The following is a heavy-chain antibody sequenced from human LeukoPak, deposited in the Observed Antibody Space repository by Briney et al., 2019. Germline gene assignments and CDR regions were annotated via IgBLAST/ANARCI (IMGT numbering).Heavy chain of an antibody. CDR1: GYSMRSGYY. CDR3: ARQTGSGLFILP. D-gene: IGHD3/OR15-3a*01. Sequence: SETLSLTCTVSGYSMRSGYYWGWIRQPPGKGLEWIGSIYHTGSSYYNPSLKSRVTISVDTSKNQFSLKLSSVTAADTAVYYCARQTGSGLFILPGGQGTLVTVSS. V-gene: IGHV4-38-2*02. CDR2: IYHTGSS. J-gene: IGHJ4*02.